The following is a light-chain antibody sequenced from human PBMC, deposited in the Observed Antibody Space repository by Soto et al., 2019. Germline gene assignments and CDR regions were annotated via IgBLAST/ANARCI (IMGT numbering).Light chain of an antibody. V-gene: IGKV1-39*01. CDR3: QQSYSTPYP. CDR2: AAS. Sequence: DIQMTQSPSSLSASVGDRVTITCRASQSISSYLNWYQQKPGKAPKLLIYAASRLQSGVPSRFSGSGSGTDVTLTISSLQPEDFATYYCQQSYSTPYPFGQGTKLEIK. J-gene: IGKJ2*01. CDR1: QSISSY.